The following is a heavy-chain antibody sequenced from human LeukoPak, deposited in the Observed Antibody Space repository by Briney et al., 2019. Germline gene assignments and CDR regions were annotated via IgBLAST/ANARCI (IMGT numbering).Heavy chain of an antibody. Sequence: GGSLRLSCAASGFTFSSYEMNWVRQAPGKGLEWVSYISSSGSTIYYADSLKGRFTISRDNAKNSLYLQMNSLRAEDTAVYYCARAHYYDSSGFDFWGQGTLVTVSS. CDR3: ARAHYYDSSGFDF. CDR2: ISSSGSTI. CDR1: GFTFSSYE. D-gene: IGHD3-22*01. V-gene: IGHV3-48*03. J-gene: IGHJ4*02.